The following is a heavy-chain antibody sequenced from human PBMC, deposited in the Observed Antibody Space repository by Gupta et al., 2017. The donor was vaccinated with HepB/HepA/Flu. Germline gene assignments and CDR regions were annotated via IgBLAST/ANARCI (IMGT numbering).Heavy chain of an antibody. CDR2: INGYNGVT. D-gene: IGHD2-2*01. CDR3: AIDRDCTSSNGYYVGSDYYYMDV. CDR1: GYTLDTYG. Sequence: QVQLVQSGSELKKPGASVKVSCNTSGYTLDTYGLSWVRQALGQGLEWMGWINGYNGVTNDAQRLQGRVTMTMDTSTSTAYMDLRSLRSDDTAVYYCAIDRDCTSSNGYYVGSDYYYMDVWGKVSTVTV. V-gene: IGHV1-18*01. J-gene: IGHJ6*03.